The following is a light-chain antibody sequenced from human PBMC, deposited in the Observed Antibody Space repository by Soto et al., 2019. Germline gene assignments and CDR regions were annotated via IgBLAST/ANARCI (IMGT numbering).Light chain of an antibody. J-gene: IGLJ3*02. CDR2: DVN. CDR1: SSDVGAYNF. CDR3: CSFAVTYTRV. Sequence: QSVLTQPRSVSGSPGQSVTISCTGTSSDVGAYNFVSWYQQHPGKTPKLMIYDVNKRPSGVPDRFSGSKSDNTASLTISGLQAEDEADYYCCSFAVTYTRVFGGGTKLTVL. V-gene: IGLV2-11*01.